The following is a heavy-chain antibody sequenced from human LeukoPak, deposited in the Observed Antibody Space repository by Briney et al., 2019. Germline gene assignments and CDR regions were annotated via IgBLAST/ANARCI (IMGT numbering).Heavy chain of an antibody. CDR2: ISPTGGST. V-gene: IGHV1-46*01. CDR3: ARDNSVRDEAWWFYP. Sequence: VASVKVSCKAFGYTSTNNWMHWVRQAPGQGPEWMGLISPTGGSTAYAQKFQGRVTLTRDMSTSTDYLELSSLRSEDTAVYYCARDNSVRDEAWWFYPWGQGTLVTVSS. J-gene: IGHJ5*02. D-gene: IGHD5-24*01. CDR1: GYTSTNNW.